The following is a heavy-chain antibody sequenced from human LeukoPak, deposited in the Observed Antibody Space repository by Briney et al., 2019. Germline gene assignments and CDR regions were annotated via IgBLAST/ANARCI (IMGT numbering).Heavy chain of an antibody. CDR1: GYTFTSYD. D-gene: IGHD4-17*01. CDR2: MNPNSGNT. V-gene: IGHV1-8*03. J-gene: IGHJ4*02. Sequence: ASVKVSCKASGYTFTSYDINWVRQATGQGLEGMGWMNPNSGNTGYAQKFQGKVTITRNTSITTAYMELSSLRSEDTAVYYCARVSTVTTYHLDYWGQGTLVTVSS. CDR3: ARVSTVTTYHLDY.